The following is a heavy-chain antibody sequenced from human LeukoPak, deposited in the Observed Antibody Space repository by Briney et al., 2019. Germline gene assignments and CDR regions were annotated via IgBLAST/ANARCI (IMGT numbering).Heavy chain of an antibody. V-gene: IGHV4-59*08. CDR1: GGSISSYY. CDR3: ARSPDILTGPRDYYYYYGMGV. Sequence: SETLSLTCTVSGGSISSYYWSWIRQPPGKGLEWIGYIYYSGSTNYNPSLKSRVTISVDTSKNQFSLKLSSVTAADTAVYYCARSPDILTGPRDYYYYYGMGVWGQGTTVTVSS. J-gene: IGHJ6*02. D-gene: IGHD3-9*01. CDR2: IYYSGST.